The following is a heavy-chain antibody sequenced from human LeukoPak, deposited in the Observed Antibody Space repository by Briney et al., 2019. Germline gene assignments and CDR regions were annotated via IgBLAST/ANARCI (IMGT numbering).Heavy chain of an antibody. Sequence: GESLKISCKGSGYSFTSYWIGWVRQMPGKGLEWMGIIYPGDSDTRYSPSFQGQVTISADKSISTACLQWSSLKASDTAMYYCARHKDTAMVSNWFDPWGQGTLVTVSS. J-gene: IGHJ5*02. CDR2: IYPGDSDT. D-gene: IGHD5-18*01. V-gene: IGHV5-51*01. CDR3: ARHKDTAMVSNWFDP. CDR1: GYSFTSYW.